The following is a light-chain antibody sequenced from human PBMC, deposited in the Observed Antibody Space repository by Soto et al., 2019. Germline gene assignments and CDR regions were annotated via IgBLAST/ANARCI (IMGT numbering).Light chain of an antibody. J-gene: IGKJ3*01. V-gene: IGKV3-11*01. CDR1: QSVSSY. CDR3: QHRRNWPREGFT. Sequence: EIVLTQSPATLSLSPGERATLSCRASQSVSSYLAWYQQKPGQAPRLLIYDASNRATGIPARFSGSGSGTDFTLTISPLEHEDFAVYYCQHRRNWPREGFTFGPGTKVDIK. CDR2: DAS.